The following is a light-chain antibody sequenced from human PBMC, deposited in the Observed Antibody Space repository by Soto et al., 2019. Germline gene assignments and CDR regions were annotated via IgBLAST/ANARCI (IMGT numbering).Light chain of an antibody. Sequence: QPVLTQPPSVSGAPGQRVTISCTGSSSNIGAGYDVHWYQQLPGTAPKLLIYGNSNRPSGVPDRFSGSKSGTSASLAITGLQDEDEADYYCQSYDSRLSVVLGGGTKLTVL. CDR2: GNS. CDR3: QSYDSRLSVV. CDR1: SSNIGAGYD. V-gene: IGLV1-40*01. J-gene: IGLJ2*01.